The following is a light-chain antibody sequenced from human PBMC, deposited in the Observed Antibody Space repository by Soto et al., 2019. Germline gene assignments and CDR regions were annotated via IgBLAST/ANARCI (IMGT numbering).Light chain of an antibody. CDR3: RQGSTGYT. CDR2: DAS. Sequence: EIVLTQSPATLSLSPGDRATLSCRASQSVDRYLAWYQNKPGQAPRLLIYDASDRATGNPDRFSGTGSGIDFTLTSSSLEPEDFAYYYWRQGSTGYTFGQGTKLEIK. CDR1: QSVDRY. V-gene: IGKV3-11*01. J-gene: IGKJ2*01.